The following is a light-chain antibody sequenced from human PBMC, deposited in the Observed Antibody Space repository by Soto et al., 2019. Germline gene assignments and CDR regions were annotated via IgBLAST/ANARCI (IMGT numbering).Light chain of an antibody. CDR1: QGISSY. J-gene: IGKJ2*01. CDR2: AAS. Sequence: AIRMTQSPSSLSASTGDRVTITCRASQGISSYLAWYQQKPGKAPKLLIYAASTLQSGVPSRFSGSGSGTDFTLTISCLQSEAFATYYCHQYYSYPYTFGQGTKLEIK. CDR3: HQYYSYPYT. V-gene: IGKV1-8*01.